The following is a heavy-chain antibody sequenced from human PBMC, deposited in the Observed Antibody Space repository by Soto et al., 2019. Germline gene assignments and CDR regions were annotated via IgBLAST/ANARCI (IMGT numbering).Heavy chain of an antibody. D-gene: IGHD5-12*01. CDR1: GYTFTSYY. V-gene: IGHV1-46*01. Sequence: GASVKVSCKASGYTFTSYYMHWVRQAPGQGLEWMGIINPSGGSTSYAQKFQGRVTMTRDTSTSTVYMELSSLRSEDTAVYYCARDGGYDYYYYYGMDVWGQGTTVTVSS. CDR3: ARDGGYDYYYYYGMDV. CDR2: INPSGGST. J-gene: IGHJ6*02.